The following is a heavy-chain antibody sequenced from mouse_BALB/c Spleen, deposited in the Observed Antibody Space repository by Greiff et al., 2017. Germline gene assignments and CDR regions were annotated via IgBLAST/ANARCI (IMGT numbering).Heavy chain of an antibody. CDR1: GYSFTGYN. Sequence: EVQLQQSGPELEKPGASVKISCKASGYSFTGYNMNWVKQSNGKSLEWIGNIDPYYGCTSYNQKFKGKATLTVDKSSSTAYMQLKSLTSEDSAVYYCARRGHRYDVGDYFDYWGQGTTLTVSS. CDR3: ARRGHRYDVGDYFDY. V-gene: IGHV1-39*01. CDR2: IDPYYGCT. J-gene: IGHJ2*01. D-gene: IGHD2-14*01.